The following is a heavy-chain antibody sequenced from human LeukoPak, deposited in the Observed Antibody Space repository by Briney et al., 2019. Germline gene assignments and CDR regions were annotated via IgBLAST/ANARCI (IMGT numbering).Heavy chain of an antibody. CDR2: IYTSGTT. CDR1: GGPISSYS. Sequence: PSETLSLTCTVSGGPISSYSWSWIRQPARKGLEWIGRIYTSGTTNDNPSLKSRVTISVDKSKNQLSLKLGSVTAADTAVYYCAKDKMDVGSDAFDIWGQGTMLTVSS. V-gene: IGHV4-4*07. CDR3: AKDKMDVGSDAFDI. J-gene: IGHJ3*02. D-gene: IGHD1-14*01.